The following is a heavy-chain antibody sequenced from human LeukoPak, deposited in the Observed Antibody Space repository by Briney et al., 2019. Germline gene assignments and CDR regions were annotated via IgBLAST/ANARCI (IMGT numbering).Heavy chain of an antibody. J-gene: IGHJ4*02. CDR2: IDGSGANT. CDR3: VKRTVAGQFDY. V-gene: IGHV3-23*01. Sequence: PGPSLRLSCAASGFTFSSYAMSWVRQAPGKGLDWVSAIDGSGANTFYADSVKGRFTISRDNSKNTLYLQMNSLRAEDTALYFCVKRTVAGQFDYWGQGTLVTVSS. D-gene: IGHD6-19*01. CDR1: GFTFSSYA.